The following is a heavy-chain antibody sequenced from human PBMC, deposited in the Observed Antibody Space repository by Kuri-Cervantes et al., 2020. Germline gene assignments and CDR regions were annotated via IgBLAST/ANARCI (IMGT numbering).Heavy chain of an antibody. V-gene: IGHV4-39*07. CDR2: IYYSGST. CDR1: GGSISSSSYY. D-gene: IGHD6-13*01. J-gene: IGHJ2*01. CDR3: ARNVDSSSFSYFDL. Sequence: SETLSLTCTVSGGSISSSSYYWGWIRQPPGKGLEWIGSIYYSGSTYYNPSLKSRVTISVDKSKNQFSLKLSSVTAADTAVYYCARNVDSSSFSYFDLWGRGTLGTVSS.